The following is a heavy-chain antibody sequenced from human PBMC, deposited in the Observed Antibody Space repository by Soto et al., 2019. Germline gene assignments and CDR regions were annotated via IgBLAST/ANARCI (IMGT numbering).Heavy chain of an antibody. Sequence: VASVKVSCKASGYTFTSYGISWVRQAPGQGLEWMGWISAYNGNTNYAQKLQGRVTMTTDTSTSTAYMELRSLRSDDTAVYYCARAVIRWFGESATPDAFDIWGQGTMVTVSS. CDR1: GYTFTSYG. D-gene: IGHD3-10*01. CDR3: ARAVIRWFGESATPDAFDI. J-gene: IGHJ3*02. CDR2: ISAYNGNT. V-gene: IGHV1-18*01.